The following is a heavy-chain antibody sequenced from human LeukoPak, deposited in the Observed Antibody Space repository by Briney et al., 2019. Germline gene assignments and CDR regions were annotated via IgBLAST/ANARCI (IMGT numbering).Heavy chain of an antibody. D-gene: IGHD3-10*01. CDR3: ARGRHYSSSGSYYWGGDQYNWFDP. V-gene: IGHV3-33*01. CDR1: GFTFSSYG. Sequence: GGSLRLSCAASGFTFSSYGMHWVRQAPGKGLEWVAVIWYDGSNKYYADSVEGRFTISRDNSKNTLYLQMNSLRAEDTVVYYCARGRHYSSSGSYYWGGDQYNWFDPWGQGTLVTVSS. CDR2: IWYDGSNK. J-gene: IGHJ5*02.